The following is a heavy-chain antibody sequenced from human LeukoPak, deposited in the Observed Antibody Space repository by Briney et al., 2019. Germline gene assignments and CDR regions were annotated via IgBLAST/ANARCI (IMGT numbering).Heavy chain of an antibody. CDR3: ARARRITMIVVANNWFDP. J-gene: IGHJ5*02. V-gene: IGHV1-2*02. Sequence: ASVKVSCKASGYTFTGYYMHWVRQAPGQGLEWMGWINPNRGGTDYAQKFQGRVTMTRDTSISTAYMELSRLRSDDTAVYYCARARRITMIVVANNWFDPWGQGTLVTVSS. D-gene: IGHD3-22*01. CDR2: INPNRGGT. CDR1: GYTFTGYY.